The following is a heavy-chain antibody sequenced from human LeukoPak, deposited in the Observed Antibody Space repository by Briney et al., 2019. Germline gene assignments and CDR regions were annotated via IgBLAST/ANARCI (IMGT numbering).Heavy chain of an antibody. CDR1: GGTFSSYA. J-gene: IGHJ4*02. CDR3: ASQGLAWGVRYYFDY. V-gene: IGHV1-69*05. CDR2: IIPIFGTA. Sequence: GASVKVSCKASGGTFSSYAISWVRQAPGQGLEWMGGIIPIFGTANYAQKFQGRVTITTDESTSTAYMELSSLRSEDTAVYYCASQGLAWGVRYYFDYWGQGTLVTVSS. D-gene: IGHD3-10*01.